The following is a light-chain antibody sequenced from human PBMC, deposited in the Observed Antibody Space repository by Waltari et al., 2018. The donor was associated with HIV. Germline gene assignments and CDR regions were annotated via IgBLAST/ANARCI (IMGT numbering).Light chain of an antibody. Sequence: MTQSPATLSVSPGERVTLSCRASQSLSGNLAWYQQKPGQAPRLLIHGASTRATGFPDRVTGSGSGAEFTLTISSLQSEDSAVYYCQQDNNWPWTFGQGTKVEIK. CDR3: QQDNNWPWT. V-gene: IGKV3-15*01. CDR1: QSLSGN. J-gene: IGKJ1*01. CDR2: GAS.